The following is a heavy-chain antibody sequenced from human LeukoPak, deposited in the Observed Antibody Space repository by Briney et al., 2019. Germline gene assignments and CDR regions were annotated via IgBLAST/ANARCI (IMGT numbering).Heavy chain of an antibody. D-gene: IGHD2-2*01. J-gene: IGHJ4*02. Sequence: PGGSLRLSCAASGFTFSSYAMSWVRQAPGKGLEWVSAISGSGGSTYYADSVKGRFTISRGNSKNTLYLQMNSLRAEDTAVYYCAKGGLGYCSSTSCLNFDYWGQGTLVTVSS. CDR2: ISGSGGST. CDR3: AKGGLGYCSSTSCLNFDY. CDR1: GFTFSSYA. V-gene: IGHV3-23*01.